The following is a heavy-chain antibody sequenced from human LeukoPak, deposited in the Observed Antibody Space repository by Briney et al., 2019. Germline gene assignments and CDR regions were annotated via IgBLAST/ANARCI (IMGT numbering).Heavy chain of an antibody. CDR3: ARTGYYYDTSGVEGGHWFDP. CDR1: GGSISSGDYY. V-gene: IGHV4-30-4*01. CDR2: INYSGST. D-gene: IGHD3-22*01. J-gene: IGHJ5*02. Sequence: SETLSLTCTVSGGSISSGDYYWSWIRQPPGKGLEWIGYINYSGSTYYNPSLRSRVTISVDTSKNQFSLRLSSVTAADTAVYYWARTGYYYDTSGVEGGHWFDPWGQGTLVTVSS.